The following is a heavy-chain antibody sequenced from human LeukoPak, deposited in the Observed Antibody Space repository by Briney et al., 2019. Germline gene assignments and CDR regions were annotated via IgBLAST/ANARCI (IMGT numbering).Heavy chain of an antibody. CDR1: GFTFSIFA. CDR3: AKRRLAVAGPRYFDY. D-gene: IGHD6-19*01. V-gene: IGHV3-23*01. J-gene: IGHJ4*02. CDR2: ISGTDDST. Sequence: GGSLRLSCAASGFTFSIFAMSWVRQAPGRGLEWVSSISGTDDSTYYADSVKGRFTVSRDNSKYTLSLQMDSLRAEDTAVYYCAKRRLAVAGPRYFDYWGQGTLVTVSS.